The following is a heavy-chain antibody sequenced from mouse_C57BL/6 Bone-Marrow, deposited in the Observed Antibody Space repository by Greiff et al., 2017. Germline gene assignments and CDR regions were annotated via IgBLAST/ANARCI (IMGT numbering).Heavy chain of an antibody. CDR3: ARKGAGSWFAY. V-gene: IGHV1-7*01. Sequence: VKLQQSGAELAKPGDSVKLSCKASGYTFTSYWMHWVKQRPGQGLEWIGYINPSSGYTKYNQKFKDKATLTADKSSSTAYMELRNLTSEDSAVYYCARKGAGSWFAYWGQGTLVTVSA. J-gene: IGHJ3*01. CDR2: INPSSGYT. CDR1: GYTFTSYW. D-gene: IGHD3-3*01.